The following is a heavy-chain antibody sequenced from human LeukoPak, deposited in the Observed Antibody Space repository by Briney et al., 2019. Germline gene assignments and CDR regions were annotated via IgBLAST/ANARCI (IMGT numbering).Heavy chain of an antibody. CDR2: FYYSGST. CDR3: ARLPRVGGYSGYDPAFDY. CDR1: GGSISSYY. V-gene: IGHV4-59*08. D-gene: IGHD5-12*01. J-gene: IGHJ4*02. Sequence: PSETLSLTCTVSGGSISSYYWSWIRQPPGKGLEWIGYFYYSGSTNYNPSLKSRVTISVDTSKNQFSLKLSSVTAADTAVYYCARLPRVGGYSGYDPAFDYWGQGTLVTVSS.